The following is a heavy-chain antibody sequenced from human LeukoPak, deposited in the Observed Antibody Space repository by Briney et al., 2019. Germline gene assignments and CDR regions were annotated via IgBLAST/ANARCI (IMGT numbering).Heavy chain of an antibody. CDR2: INHSGST. CDR1: GGSFSGYY. V-gene: IGHV4-34*01. CDR3: ARDEAAAGRFDY. Sequence: PSETLSLTCAVYGGSFSGYYWSWIRQPPGKGLEWIGEINHSGSTNYNPSLKSRVTISVDTSKNQFSLKLSSVTAADTAVYYCARDEAAAGRFDYWGQGTLVTVSS. J-gene: IGHJ4*02. D-gene: IGHD6-13*01.